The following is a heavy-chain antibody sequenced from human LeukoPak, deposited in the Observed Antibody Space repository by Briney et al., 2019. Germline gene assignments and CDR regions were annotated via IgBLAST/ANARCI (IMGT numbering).Heavy chain of an antibody. CDR1: GGSFSGYY. Sequence: SETLSLTCAVYGGSFSGYYWSWIRQPPGKGLEWIGEINHSGSTNYNPSLKSRVTISVDTSKNQFSLKLSSVTAADTAVYYCARAGRGDDYGDPRSFDYWGQGTLVTVSS. D-gene: IGHD4-17*01. CDR3: ARAGRGDDYGDPRSFDY. J-gene: IGHJ4*02. V-gene: IGHV4-34*01. CDR2: INHSGST.